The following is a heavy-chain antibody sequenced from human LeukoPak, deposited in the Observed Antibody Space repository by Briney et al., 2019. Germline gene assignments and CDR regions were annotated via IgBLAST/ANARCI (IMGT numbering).Heavy chain of an antibody. CDR2: SYYRSKWYN. CDR1: GDSVSSNSAA. J-gene: IGHJ4*02. Sequence: SQTLSLTCAISGDSVSSNSAAWNWIRQSPSRDLDWLGRSYYRSKWYNYYAVSVKSRITINQDTSKNQFSLQLNSVTPEDTAVYYCARDKCSGGSCYSDYWGQGTLVTVSS. CDR3: ARDKCSGGSCYSDY. V-gene: IGHV6-1*01. D-gene: IGHD2-15*01.